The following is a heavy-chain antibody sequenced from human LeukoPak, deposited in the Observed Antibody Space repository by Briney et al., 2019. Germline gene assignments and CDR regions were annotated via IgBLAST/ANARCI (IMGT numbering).Heavy chain of an antibody. D-gene: IGHD6-13*01. J-gene: IGHJ5*02. CDR2: IKPDGSEK. CDR1: GFTFSTYY. V-gene: IGHV3-7*01. CDR3: ARGLYSSSP. Sequence: PGRSLRLSCAASGFTFSTYYMTWVRQAPGRGLEWVAVIKPDGSEKYYVDSVMGRFTISRDNAKNSLYLQMNTLRAEDTALYYCARGLYSSSPWGQGALVTVSS.